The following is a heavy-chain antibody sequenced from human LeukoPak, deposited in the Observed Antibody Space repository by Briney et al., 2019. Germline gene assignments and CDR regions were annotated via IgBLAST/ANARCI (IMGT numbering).Heavy chain of an antibody. CDR1: GGSISXXDXX. CDR2: XXXXGXT. V-gene: IGHV4-31*03. CDR3: ASNRDSSGYPFDY. J-gene: IGHJ4*02. Sequence: SXXLSLTGTVSGGSISXXDXXWSWIRQHPXXXXXXIGSXXXXGXTYSNPSLKSXXXXSLDTTMNQFSLKLSSVSAADTAVYYCASNRDSSGYPFDYWGQGTLVTVSS. D-gene: IGHD3-22*01.